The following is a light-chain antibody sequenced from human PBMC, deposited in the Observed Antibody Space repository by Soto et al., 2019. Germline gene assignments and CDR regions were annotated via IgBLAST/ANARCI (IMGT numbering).Light chain of an antibody. J-gene: IGKJ1*01. CDR1: QGISSY. V-gene: IGKV1-9*01. CDR2: GAS. CDR3: QQLNNFPRT. Sequence: DIPLTQSPSFLSASVGDRVTITCRASQGISSYLAWYQQRPGKAPTLLMYGASTLQSGVPSRFSGSASGTTFTLTINNLQPEDFATYYCQQLNNFPRTFGQGTKVE.